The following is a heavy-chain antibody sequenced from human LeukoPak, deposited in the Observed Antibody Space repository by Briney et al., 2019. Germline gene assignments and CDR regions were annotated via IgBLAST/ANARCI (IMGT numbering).Heavy chain of an antibody. CDR1: GYSFTAYY. Sequence: ASVKVSCKASGYSFTAYYMHWVRQAPGQGLEWMGWISPNSGGTNYAQNFQGRVTMTRDTSISTAYVELTRLTSDDTAVFYCARGPTAPGQGIDYWGQGTLVTVSS. V-gene: IGHV1-2*02. CDR3: ARGPTAPGQGIDY. J-gene: IGHJ4*02. D-gene: IGHD6-13*01. CDR2: ISPNSGGT.